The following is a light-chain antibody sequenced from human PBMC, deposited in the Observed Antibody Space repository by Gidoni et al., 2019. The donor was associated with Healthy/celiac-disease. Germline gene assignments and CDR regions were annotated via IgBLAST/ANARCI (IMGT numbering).Light chain of an antibody. Sequence: DIQMTQSPSSLSASVGDRVTITCRASQSISSYLNWYQQKPGKAPKLLIYAASSLQSGVPSRFSGSVSGTDFTLTISRLQPEDFATYYCQQSYSTPYTFXXXTKLVIQ. CDR3: QQSYSTPYT. V-gene: IGKV1-39*01. CDR2: AAS. CDR1: QSISSY. J-gene: IGKJ2*01.